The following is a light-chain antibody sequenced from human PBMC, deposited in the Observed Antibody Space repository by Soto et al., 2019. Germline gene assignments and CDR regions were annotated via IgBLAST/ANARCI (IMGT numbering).Light chain of an antibody. J-gene: IGKJ1*01. CDR1: QSISSY. Sequence: IHMTQSPSSLSASVGDRVTIACRASQSISSYLNWYQQKPGKAPKLLIYAASSLQSGVPSRFSGSLSGTDFNLTISSLQPEDFATYYCQQSYSTPWTFGQGTKVDIK. CDR2: AAS. CDR3: QQSYSTPWT. V-gene: IGKV1-39*01.